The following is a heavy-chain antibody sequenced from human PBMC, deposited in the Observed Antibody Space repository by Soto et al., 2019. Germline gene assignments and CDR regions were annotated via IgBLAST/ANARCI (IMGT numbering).Heavy chain of an antibody. D-gene: IGHD5-12*01. V-gene: IGHV1-69*01. CDR2: IIPIIGTA. Sequence: QVQLVQSGAEVKKPGSSVKVSCKASGGTFNNYAISWVRQAPGQGLEWMGGIIPIIGTADYAHKFQGRLAISADESTGTTFMELRSLRSEDTALYYCARGGVDVVATSAFDYWGPGTLVTVSS. CDR3: ARGGVDVVATSAFDY. CDR1: GGTFNNYA. J-gene: IGHJ4*02.